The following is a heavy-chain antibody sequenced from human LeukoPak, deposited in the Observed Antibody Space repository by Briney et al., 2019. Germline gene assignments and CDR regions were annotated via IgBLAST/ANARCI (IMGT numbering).Heavy chain of an antibody. CDR1: GYTFTRYY. CDR2: INPSGGST. Sequence: ASVKVSCKASGYTFTRYYMHWVRQAPGQGLEWMGIINPSGGSTRYAQKFQGRVTMTRDTSTSTVYMELSSLRSEDTAVYYCVRDNDSSGYFDYWGQGTLVTVSS. D-gene: IGHD3-22*01. V-gene: IGHV1-46*01. J-gene: IGHJ4*02. CDR3: VRDNDSSGYFDY.